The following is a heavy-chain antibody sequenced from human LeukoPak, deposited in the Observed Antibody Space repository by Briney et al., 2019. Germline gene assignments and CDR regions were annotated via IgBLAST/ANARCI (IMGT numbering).Heavy chain of an antibody. J-gene: IGHJ4*02. V-gene: IGHV1-2*04. Sequence: ASVKVSCKASGYTFTSYYMHWVRQAPGQGLEWMGWINPNSGGTNYAQKLQGWVTMTRDTSISTAYMELSRLRSDDTAVYYCARYYYDSSGYYSTLYYFDYWGQGTLVTVSS. CDR1: GYTFTSYY. CDR2: INPNSGGT. CDR3: ARYYYDSSGYYSTLYYFDY. D-gene: IGHD3-22*01.